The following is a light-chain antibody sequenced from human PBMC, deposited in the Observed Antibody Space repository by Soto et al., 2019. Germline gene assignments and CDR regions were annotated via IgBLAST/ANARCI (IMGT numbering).Light chain of an antibody. J-gene: IGKJ4*01. CDR2: LGS. CDR1: QSLLHSNGYNY. Sequence: VMTQSPLSLPVTPGEPASISCRSSQSLLHSNGYNYLDWYLQKPGQSPQLLIYLGSNRASGVPDRFSGSGSGTDFTLKISRVEAEDVGVYYCMQALQTPLTFGGGTKVEIK. V-gene: IGKV2-28*01. CDR3: MQALQTPLT.